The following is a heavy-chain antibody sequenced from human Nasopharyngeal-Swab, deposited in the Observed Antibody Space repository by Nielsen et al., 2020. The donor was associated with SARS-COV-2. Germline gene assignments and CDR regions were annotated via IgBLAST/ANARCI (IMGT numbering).Heavy chain of an antibody. D-gene: IGHD6-13*01. CDR1: GFSVSGNTY. Sequence: GESLKISCAASGFSVSGNTYMSWVRQAPGKGLEWVSTIHADGNTYYADSVRGRFTSSRDNSKNTVSLQMNSLRAEDTAVYYCASRGASADPSTRDLPFSRRTFDLWGRGTLVTVSS. V-gene: IGHV3-53*01. CDR3: ASRGASADPSTRDLPFSRRTFDL. J-gene: IGHJ2*01. CDR2: IHADGNT.